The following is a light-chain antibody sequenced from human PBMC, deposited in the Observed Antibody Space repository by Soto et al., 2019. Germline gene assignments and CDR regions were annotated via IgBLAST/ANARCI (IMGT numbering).Light chain of an antibody. V-gene: IGKV3-20*01. Sequence: IVLTQSPGTLSLSPGERATLSCRASQSVPSDFLAWYHQRPGQAPRLFIYGASNRATGVPDRFSGSGSGTDFTLTISSLDPEDFALFFCQQYGTSPLTFGQGTRWIS. CDR1: QSVPSDF. J-gene: IGKJ1*01. CDR3: QQYGTSPLT. CDR2: GAS.